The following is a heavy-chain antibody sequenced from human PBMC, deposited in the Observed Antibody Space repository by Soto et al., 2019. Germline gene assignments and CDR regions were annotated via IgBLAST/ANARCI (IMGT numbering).Heavy chain of an antibody. CDR3: ARARPDSRSWHTRLPWFAP. CDR2: INTNTGNP. J-gene: IGHJ5*02. CDR1: GYTFTSYA. D-gene: IGHD6-13*01. V-gene: IGHV7-4-1*01. Sequence: ASVKVSCKASGYTFTSYAMNWVRQAPGQGLEWMGWINTNTGNPTYAQGFTGRFVFSLDTSVSTAYLQICSLKAEDTAVYYCARARPDSRSWHTRLPWFAPWREGTLVTV.